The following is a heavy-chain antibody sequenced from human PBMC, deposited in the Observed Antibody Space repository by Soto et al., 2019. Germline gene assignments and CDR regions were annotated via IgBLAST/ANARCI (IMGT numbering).Heavy chain of an antibody. Sequence: GASVKVSCKASGYTFTISGIIWVRQAPGQGPEWMGWISSYNGDTNYAQKFQGRVTITADESTNTAYMELSSLRSEDTAVYYCAREGYTFGPGEVRGAFDIWGQGTMVTVS. CDR3: AREGYTFGPGEVRGAFDI. D-gene: IGHD1-1*01. CDR2: ISSYNGDT. CDR1: GYTFTISG. J-gene: IGHJ3*02. V-gene: IGHV1-18*01.